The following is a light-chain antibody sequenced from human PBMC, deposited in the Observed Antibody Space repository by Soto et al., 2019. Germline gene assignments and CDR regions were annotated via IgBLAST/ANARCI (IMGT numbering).Light chain of an antibody. CDR3: IEYASITTYV. CDR2: DVT. J-gene: IGLJ1*01. CDR1: SSDVSGYDY. V-gene: IGLV2-14*01. Sequence: QSVLTQPASVSGSPGQSITISCTGTSSDVSGYDYVSWYQQHPGKAPKLMIYDVTNRPSGVSNRFSGSKSGNTASLTISGLQSDDEADSYCIEYASITTYVFETGSKVTLL.